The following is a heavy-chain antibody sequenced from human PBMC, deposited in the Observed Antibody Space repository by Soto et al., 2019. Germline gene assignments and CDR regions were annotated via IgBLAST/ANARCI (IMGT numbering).Heavy chain of an antibody. J-gene: IGHJ4*02. D-gene: IGHD6-13*01. CDR3: AELLYGAASGSKYYFDY. V-gene: IGHV5-51*01. CDR2: IYPGDSDT. Sequence: PGESLKISCKGSGYSFTNYWIGWVRQMPGKGLEWMGIIYPGDSDTRYSPSFQGQVTISADKSISTAYLQWSSLKASDTAMYYCAELLYGAASGSKYYFDYWGQGTLVTVSS. CDR1: GYSFTNYW.